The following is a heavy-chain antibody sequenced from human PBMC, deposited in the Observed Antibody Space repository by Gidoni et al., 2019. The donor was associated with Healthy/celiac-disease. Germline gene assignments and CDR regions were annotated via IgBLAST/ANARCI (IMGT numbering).Heavy chain of an antibody. CDR2: LYYSGST. V-gene: IGHV4-39*01. D-gene: IGHD3-22*01. CDR3: ARRILLRYYYDSSGYFDY. J-gene: IGHJ4*02. Sequence: QLQLQESGPGLVKPSETLSLTCTVSGGSISSSSYYWGWIRQPPGKGLEWIGSLYYSGSTYYNPSLKSRVTISVDTSKNQFSLKLSSVTAADTAVYYCARRILLRYYYDSSGYFDYWGQGTLVTVSS. CDR1: GGSISSSSYY.